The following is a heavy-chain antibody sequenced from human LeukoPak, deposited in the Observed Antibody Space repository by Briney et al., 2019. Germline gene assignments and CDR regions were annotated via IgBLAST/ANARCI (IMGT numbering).Heavy chain of an antibody. D-gene: IGHD5-18*01. CDR3: ARGRSLFIQLWSKALDY. Sequence: TSSETLSLTCAVYGGSFSGYYWSWIRQPPGKGLEWIGEINHSGSTNYNPSLKSRVTISVDTSKNQFSLKLSSVTAADTAVYYCARGRSLFIQLWSKALDYWGQGTLVTVSS. V-gene: IGHV4-34*01. J-gene: IGHJ4*02. CDR1: GGSFSGYY. CDR2: INHSGST.